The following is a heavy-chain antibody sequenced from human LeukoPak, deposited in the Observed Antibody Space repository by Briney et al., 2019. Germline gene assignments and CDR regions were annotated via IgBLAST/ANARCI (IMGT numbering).Heavy chain of an antibody. D-gene: IGHD6-13*01. V-gene: IGHV3-23*01. CDR2: ISGSGGST. Sequence: PGGSLRLSCAASGFTFSSYAMSWVRQAPGKGLEWVSAISGSGGSTYYADSVKGRFTISRDNFKNTLYLQMNSLRAEDTAVYYCAKGARTPRGAAGTNFDYWGQGTLVTVSS. J-gene: IGHJ4*02. CDR3: AKGARTPRGAAGTNFDY. CDR1: GFTFSSYA.